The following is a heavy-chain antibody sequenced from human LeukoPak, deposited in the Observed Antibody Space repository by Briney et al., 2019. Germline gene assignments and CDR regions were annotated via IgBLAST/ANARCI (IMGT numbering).Heavy chain of an antibody. J-gene: IGHJ6*03. CDR3: ARVNYYYYYMDV. CDR1: GGSISSGDYY. V-gene: IGHV4-30-4*08. CDR2: IYYSGST. Sequence: SETLSLTCTVSGGSISSGDYYWSWIRQPPGKGLEWIVYIYYSGSTYYNPSLKSRVTISVDTSKNQFSLKLSSVTAADTAVYYCARVNYYYYYMDVWGKGTTVTVSS.